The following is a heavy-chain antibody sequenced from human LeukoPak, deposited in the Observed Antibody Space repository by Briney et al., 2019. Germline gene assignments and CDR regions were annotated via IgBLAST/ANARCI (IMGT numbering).Heavy chain of an antibody. D-gene: IGHD3-22*01. Sequence: PGGSLRLSCAASGFTFSSYNMNWVRRAPGQGLEWVSTIRTNGAGTHYADSVRGRFTISRDDSKNTLYLQMDSLRAEDTAVYYCAKGPRTMIVVDYYFDYWGQGALVTVSS. J-gene: IGHJ4*02. V-gene: IGHV3-23*01. CDR3: AKGPRTMIVVDYYFDY. CDR2: IRTNGAGT. CDR1: GFTFSSYN.